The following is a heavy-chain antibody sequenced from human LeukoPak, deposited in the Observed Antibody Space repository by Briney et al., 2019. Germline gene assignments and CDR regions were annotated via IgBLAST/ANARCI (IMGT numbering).Heavy chain of an antibody. Sequence: GGSLRLSCAASGFSFSDYSMTWVRQAPGKGLEWIADIDQEGSQKYYVDSVKGRFTISRDNAKNSLHLQMNSLTTEDTAVYYCSTIPTYVSGSYLNVGYWGQGTLVTVSS. CDR1: GFSFSDYS. D-gene: IGHD3-10*01. CDR3: STIPTYVSGSYLNVGY. CDR2: IDQEGSQK. V-gene: IGHV3-7*05. J-gene: IGHJ4*02.